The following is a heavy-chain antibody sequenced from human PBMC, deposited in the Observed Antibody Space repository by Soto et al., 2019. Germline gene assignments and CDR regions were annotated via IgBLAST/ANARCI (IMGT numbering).Heavy chain of an antibody. CDR3: VEGWDDF. CDR2: IKSKADGGAR. Sequence: EVQMVQSGGDLVKPGGSLRLSCVTSGFMFSSAWMSWVRQAPGKRLEWVARIKSKADGGARDYAAPVKGRFTISRDDSKNTVYLQMNSLRAEDTAVYYCVEGWDDFWGQGTLVTVSS. D-gene: IGHD1-26*01. CDR1: GFMFSSAW. V-gene: IGHV3-15*01. J-gene: IGHJ4*02.